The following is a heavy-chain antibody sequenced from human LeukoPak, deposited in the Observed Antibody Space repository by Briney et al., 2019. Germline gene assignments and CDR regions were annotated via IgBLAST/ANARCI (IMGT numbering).Heavy chain of an antibody. V-gene: IGHV4-39*01. CDR3: ARQGKAGTITGNYFFDS. D-gene: IGHD3-10*01. J-gene: IGHJ4*02. CDR2: IYFSGTT. CDR1: GGSISSSSFY. Sequence: SETLSLTCTVSGGSISSSSFYWGWIRQPPGKGLEWIGSIYFSGTTYYYPSLKSRVTISVDAAKSQFRLNLTSVTAADTAMYYCARQGKAGTITGNYFFDSWGQGIQVTVSS.